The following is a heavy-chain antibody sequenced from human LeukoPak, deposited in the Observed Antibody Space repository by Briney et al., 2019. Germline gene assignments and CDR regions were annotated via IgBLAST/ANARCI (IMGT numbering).Heavy chain of an antibody. CDR1: GGSMNSYY. V-gene: IGHV4-4*07. D-gene: IGHD4/OR15-4a*01. CDR2: IYGSGSI. Sequence: PSETLSLTCTVSGGSMNSYYWSWIRQPAGKGLEWIGCIYGSGSIHYNPSLESRVTMSVDTSKKQFSLKLSPVTAADTAVYYCARDRNGDGATYFSYWGQGTLVTVSS. J-gene: IGHJ4*02. CDR3: ARDRNGDGATYFSY.